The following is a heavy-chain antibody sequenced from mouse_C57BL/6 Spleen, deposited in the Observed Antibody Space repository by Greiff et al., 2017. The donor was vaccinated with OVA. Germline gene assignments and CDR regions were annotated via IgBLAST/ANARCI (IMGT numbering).Heavy chain of an antibody. V-gene: IGHV1-64*01. Sequence: QVQLQQPGAELVKPGASVKLSCKASGYTFTSYWMHWVKQRPGQGLEWIGMIHPNSGSTNYNEKFKSKATLTVDKSSITAYMQLSSLTSEDSAVDYCASFYYGSSYYFDYWGQGTTLTVAS. D-gene: IGHD1-1*01. CDR2: IHPNSGST. CDR1: GYTFTSYW. CDR3: ASFYYGSSYYFDY. J-gene: IGHJ2*01.